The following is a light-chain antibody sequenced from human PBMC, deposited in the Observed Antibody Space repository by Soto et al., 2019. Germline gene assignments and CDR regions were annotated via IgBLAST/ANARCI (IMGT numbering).Light chain of an antibody. V-gene: IGKV3-20*01. Sequence: EVGFKNSPSALSLYPGERATISCRASQTVRNNYLAWYQQKPGQAPRLLIYDASSRATGIPDRFSGGGSGTDFTLTISRLEPEDFAVYYCQQFSIYPLPFG. CDR2: DAS. CDR3: QQFSIYPLP. J-gene: IGKJ2*01. CDR1: QTVRNNY.